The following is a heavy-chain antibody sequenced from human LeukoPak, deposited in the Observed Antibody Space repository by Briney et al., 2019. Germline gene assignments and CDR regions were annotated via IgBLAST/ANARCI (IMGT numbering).Heavy chain of an antibody. CDR2: INAGNGNT. Sequence: GASVKVSCKASGYTFTSYAMHWVRQAPGQRLEWMGWINAGNGNTKYSQKFQGRVTMTRNTSISTAYMELSSLRSEDTAVYYCARASTPLYCSSTSCYTTGGYGMDVWGQGTTVTVSS. CDR3: ARASTPLYCSSTSCYTTGGYGMDV. J-gene: IGHJ6*02. D-gene: IGHD2-2*02. CDR1: GYTFTSYA. V-gene: IGHV1-3*01.